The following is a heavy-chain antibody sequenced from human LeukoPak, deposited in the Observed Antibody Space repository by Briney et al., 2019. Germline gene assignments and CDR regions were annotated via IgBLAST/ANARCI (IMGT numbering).Heavy chain of an antibody. CDR2: VSYSSTTT. Sequence: GGSLRLSCAASGFTFSNYGVNWVRQALGKGLEWISYVSYSSTTTYYADSVKGRFTISRDNAKNSLFLLMNSLRAEDTAVYYCARDFLSGTYYGGWGQGTLVTVSS. V-gene: IGHV3-48*01. CDR1: GFTFSNYG. CDR3: ARDFLSGTYYGG. D-gene: IGHD1-26*01. J-gene: IGHJ4*02.